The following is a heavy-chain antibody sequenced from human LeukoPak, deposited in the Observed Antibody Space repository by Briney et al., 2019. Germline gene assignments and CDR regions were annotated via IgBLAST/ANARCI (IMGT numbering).Heavy chain of an antibody. D-gene: IGHD3-22*01. V-gene: IGHV4-59*08. CDR2: IYYSGST. CDR3: ARHRTPYYYDSSEGFDY. Sequence: SETLSLTCTVSGGSISSYYWSWIRQPPGKGLEWIGYIYYSGSTNYNPSLKSRVTISVDTSKNQFSPKLSSVTAADTAVYYCARHRTPYYYDSSEGFDYWGQGTLVTVSS. CDR1: GGSISSYY. J-gene: IGHJ4*02.